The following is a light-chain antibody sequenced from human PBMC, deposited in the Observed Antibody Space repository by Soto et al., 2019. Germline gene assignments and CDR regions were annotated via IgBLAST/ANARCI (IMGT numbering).Light chain of an antibody. CDR2: DAS. CDR3: LQRNDWPWT. V-gene: IGKV3-11*01. CDR1: QSVSSY. J-gene: IGKJ1*01. Sequence: EIVLTQSPATLSLSPGERATLSCRASQSVSSYLTWYQQQPGQAPRLLIYDASHRATGIPARFGGSGSGTDFTLTISGLEPEDCAVYSGLQRNDWPWTFGQGTRVEIK.